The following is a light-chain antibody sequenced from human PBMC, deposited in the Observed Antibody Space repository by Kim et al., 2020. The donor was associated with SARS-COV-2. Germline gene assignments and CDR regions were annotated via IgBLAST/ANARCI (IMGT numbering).Light chain of an antibody. CDR2: RNN. Sequence: QSVLTQPPSASGTPGQRVTITCSGSSTNIGSNYVYWYQQLQGTPPKLLIYRNNQRPSGDPDRFSGSKSGTAAPLAISGLRSEDEDDYYCAAWDTSLRAVFGGGTQLTVL. CDR1: STNIGSNY. CDR3: AAWDTSLRAV. J-gene: IGLJ3*02. V-gene: IGLV1-47*01.